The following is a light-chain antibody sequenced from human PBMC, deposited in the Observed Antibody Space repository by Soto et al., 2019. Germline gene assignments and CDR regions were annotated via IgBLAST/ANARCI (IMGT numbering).Light chain of an antibody. Sequence: EIVLTQSPGTRSLSPGERATLSCRASQSVSNNYLAWYQQKPGQAPRLLIYGASSRATGIPDRFSGSGSGTDFTLTISRLDPEDFAVYYCQQYGTSPLTFGPGTKVDIK. J-gene: IGKJ3*01. CDR3: QQYGTSPLT. V-gene: IGKV3-20*01. CDR2: GAS. CDR1: QSVSNNY.